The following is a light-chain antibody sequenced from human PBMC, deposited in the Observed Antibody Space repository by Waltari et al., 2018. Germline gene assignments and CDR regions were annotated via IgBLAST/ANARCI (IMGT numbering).Light chain of an antibody. CDR1: QSITSSY. CDR3: QQYRTSVT. CDR2: AAS. J-gene: IGKJ4*01. V-gene: IGKV3-20*01. Sequence: VVLTQSPGTLSLSPGDNATLSCRASQSITSSYLAWYQQKPGQAPRLFIYAASSRATGIPDRFNGSGSGTDFTLTISRLEPEDFALYFCQQYRTSVTFGGGTKVEIK.